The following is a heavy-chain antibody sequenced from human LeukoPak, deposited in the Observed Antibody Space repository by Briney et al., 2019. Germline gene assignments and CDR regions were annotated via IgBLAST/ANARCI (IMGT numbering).Heavy chain of an antibody. D-gene: IGHD1-14*01. CDR3: ARDAIRNQHADYYYMDV. CDR2: ISISSAYI. CDR1: GFTFSTYS. J-gene: IGHJ6*03. V-gene: IGHV3-21*01. Sequence: GGSLRLSCAASGFTFSTYSMNWVRQAPGKGLEWVSSISISSAYIYYADSVKGRFTISRDNAKNSLYLQMNSLTAEDTAVYYCARDAIRNQHADYYYMDVWGKGTTVTVSS.